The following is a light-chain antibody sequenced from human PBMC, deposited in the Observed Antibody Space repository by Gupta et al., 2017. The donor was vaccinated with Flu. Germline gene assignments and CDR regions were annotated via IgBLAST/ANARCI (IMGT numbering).Light chain of an antibody. CDR2: TSS. J-gene: IGKJ3*01. Sequence: DIRMTQSPSSLSASVGDRVTITCRASQSITTFLNWYQQKPGKAPKLLISTSSRVQSGVPSRFSGSGSGTDFTPTINGLQPEDFATYYCQESDSTPFTFGHGTKVDIK. CDR3: QESDSTPFT. CDR1: QSITTF. V-gene: IGKV1-39*01.